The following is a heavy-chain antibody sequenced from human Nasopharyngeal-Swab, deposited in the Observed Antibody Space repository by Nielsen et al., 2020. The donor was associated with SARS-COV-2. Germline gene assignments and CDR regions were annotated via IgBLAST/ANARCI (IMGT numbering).Heavy chain of an antibody. CDR2: IYPGDSDT. J-gene: IGHJ6*02. CDR3: ARFYCSSTSCPDYYGMDV. V-gene: IGHV5-51*01. Sequence: GESLKISCTGSGYSFTSYWIGWVRQMPGKGLEWMGIIYPGDSDTSYSPSFQGQVTISADKSISTAYLQWSSLKASDTAMYYCARFYCSSTSCPDYYGMDVWGQGTTVTVSS. D-gene: IGHD2-2*01. CDR1: GYSFTSYW.